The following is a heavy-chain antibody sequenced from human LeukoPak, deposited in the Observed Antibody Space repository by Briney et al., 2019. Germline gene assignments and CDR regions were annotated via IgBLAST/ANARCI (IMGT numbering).Heavy chain of an antibody. CDR2: IYTSGST. CDR1: GGSISSYY. CDR3: ARRYYYDSSGSQSSPIDY. Sequence: SSETLSLTCTVSGGSISSYYWSWIRQPAGKGLEWIGRIYTSGSTNYNPSLKSRVTMSVDTSKNQFSLKLSSVTAADTAVYYCARRYYYDSSGSQSSPIDYWGQGTLVTVSS. V-gene: IGHV4-4*07. D-gene: IGHD3-22*01. J-gene: IGHJ4*02.